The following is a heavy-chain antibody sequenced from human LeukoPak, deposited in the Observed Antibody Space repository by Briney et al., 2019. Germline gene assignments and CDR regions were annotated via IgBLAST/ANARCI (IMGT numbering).Heavy chain of an antibody. CDR2: INTNTGNP. CDR1: GYTFTSYG. V-gene: IGHV7-4-1*02. CDR3: ARKIPFVVVMDV. J-gene: IGHJ6*02. D-gene: IGHD2-2*01. Sequence: ASVKVSCKASGYTFTSYGMNWVRQAPGQGLEWMGWINTNTGNPTYAQGVTGRYVFSLDTSVSTAYLQISSLQAEDSAVYYCARKIPFVVVMDVWGQGATVTVSS.